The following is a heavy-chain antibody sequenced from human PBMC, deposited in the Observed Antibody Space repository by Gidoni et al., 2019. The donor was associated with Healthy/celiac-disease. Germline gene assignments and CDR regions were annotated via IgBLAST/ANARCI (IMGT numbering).Heavy chain of an antibody. Sequence: QVQLVESGGGVFQPGRSLRLSCAASGFTFSSYGMHWVRQAPGKGLGWVAVRSYDGSNKYYADSVKGRFTIARDNSKNTLYLQMNSLRAEDTAVYYCAKEVLWVGPMDVWGQGTTVTVSS. D-gene: IGHD3-10*01. CDR3: AKEVLWVGPMDV. CDR2: RSYDGSNK. J-gene: IGHJ6*02. CDR1: GFTFSSYG. V-gene: IGHV3-30*18.